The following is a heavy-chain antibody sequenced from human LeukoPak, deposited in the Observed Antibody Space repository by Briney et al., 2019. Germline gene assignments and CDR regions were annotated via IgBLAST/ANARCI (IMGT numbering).Heavy chain of an antibody. CDR3: ARRLGYCSSTSCYALLYYYYYYYMDV. J-gene: IGHJ6*03. V-gene: IGHV4-34*01. Sequence: SETLSLTCAVYGGSFSGYYWSWIRQPPGKGLEWIGEIYHSGSTNYNPSLKSRVTISVDKSKNQFSLKLSSVTAADTAVYYCARRLGYCSSTSCYALLYYYYYYYMDVWGKGTTVTVSS. D-gene: IGHD2-2*01. CDR1: GGSFSGYY. CDR2: IYHSGST.